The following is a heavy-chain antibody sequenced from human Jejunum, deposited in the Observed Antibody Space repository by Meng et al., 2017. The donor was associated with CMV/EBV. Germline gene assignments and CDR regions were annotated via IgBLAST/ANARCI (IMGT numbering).Heavy chain of an antibody. CDR3: TKDRGGYCNAAICYHYGMDV. J-gene: IGHJ6*02. CDR2: ISWNSGTI. D-gene: IGHD2-15*01. V-gene: IGHV3-9*01. Sequence: YAMHWVRQVPGKGLEWVSGISWNSGTIGYADSVKGRFTISRDNAKNSLYLQMNSLRAEDSALYYCTKDRGGYCNAAICYHYGMDVWGQGTMVTVSS. CDR1: YA.